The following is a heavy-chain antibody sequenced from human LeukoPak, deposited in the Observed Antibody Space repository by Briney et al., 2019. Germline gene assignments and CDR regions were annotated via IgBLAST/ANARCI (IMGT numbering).Heavy chain of an antibody. Sequence: SQTLSLTCAISGDSVSSNSAAWNWIRQSPSRGLEWLGRTYYRSKWYNDYAVSVKSRITINQDTSKNQFSLQLNSVTPEDTAVYYCARGTGTYYLLTKFDPWGQGTLVTVSS. V-gene: IGHV6-1*01. D-gene: IGHD1-7*01. CDR3: ARGTGTYYLLTKFDP. J-gene: IGHJ5*02. CDR2: TYYRSKWYN. CDR1: GDSVSSNSAA.